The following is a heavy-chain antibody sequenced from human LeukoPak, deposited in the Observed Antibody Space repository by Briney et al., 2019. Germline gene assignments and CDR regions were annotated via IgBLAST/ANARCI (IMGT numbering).Heavy chain of an antibody. CDR1: GYTFTGYY. CDR2: INPNSGGR. D-gene: IGHD6-19*01. Sequence: ASVKVSCNASGYTFTGYYIHWVRQAPGQGLEWMGWINPNSGGRKYAQKFQGRVTMTRDTSMSTVYMELSRLTSDDTAVYYCASTLTVVGTLDYWGQGTLVPVSS. V-gene: IGHV1-2*02. J-gene: IGHJ4*02. CDR3: ASTLTVVGTLDY.